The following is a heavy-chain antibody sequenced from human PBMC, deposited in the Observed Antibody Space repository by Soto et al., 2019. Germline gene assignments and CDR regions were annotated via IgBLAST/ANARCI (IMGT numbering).Heavy chain of an antibody. V-gene: IGHV3-30*18. J-gene: IGHJ4*02. CDR1: GFTFSNYG. D-gene: IGHD6-19*01. Sequence: XGSLRLSCAASGFTFSNYGIHWVRQAPGKGLEWVAVVSNDGSNKYYADSVRGRFTISRDNSKNTLYLQMNSLRAEDTAVYYCAKDRFDSGWICPGHWGQGTLVTVSS. CDR3: AKDRFDSGWICPGH. CDR2: VSNDGSNK.